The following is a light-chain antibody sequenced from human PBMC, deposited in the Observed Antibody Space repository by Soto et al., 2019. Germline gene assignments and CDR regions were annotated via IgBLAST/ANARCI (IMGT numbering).Light chain of an antibody. Sequence: VTIPSRARQLIIIWVAGYQQKAGKAPPLLIYTASSLESGVPSSFSGSGSVTGFTLTISSLQPDDLASYYCQQYNSYWTFGQGTKVDIK. V-gene: IGKV1-5*03. CDR3: QQYNSYWT. CDR1: QLIIIW. J-gene: IGKJ1*01. CDR2: TAS.